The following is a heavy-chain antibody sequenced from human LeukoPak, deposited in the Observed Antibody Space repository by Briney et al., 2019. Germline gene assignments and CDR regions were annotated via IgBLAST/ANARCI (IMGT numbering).Heavy chain of an antibody. CDR2: FGGSGKT. V-gene: IGHV3-23*01. CDR1: GGSFSGYY. Sequence: ETLSLTCAVYGGSFSGYYWSWIRQPPGKGLEWVSLFGGSGKTYYVDSVKGRFTISRDNSKNTLYLQMSSLRADDTAVYYCAKRQQASHFFDYWGQGTLVTVSS. D-gene: IGHD6-13*01. J-gene: IGHJ4*02. CDR3: AKRQQASHFFDY.